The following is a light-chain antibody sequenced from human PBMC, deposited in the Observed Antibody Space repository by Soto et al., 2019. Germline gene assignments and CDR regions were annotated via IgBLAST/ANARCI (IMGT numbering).Light chain of an antibody. CDR2: GAS. V-gene: IGKV3-20*01. Sequence: EIELTQSPGTLSLSPGERATLSCKASQSVSSAYLAWYQQKPGQAPRLLIYGASNRATGIPDRFTGSGSGTDFTLTISRLEPEDFAVYYCQQYGSSRWTFGQGTKVEIK. CDR3: QQYGSSRWT. CDR1: QSVSSAY. J-gene: IGKJ1*01.